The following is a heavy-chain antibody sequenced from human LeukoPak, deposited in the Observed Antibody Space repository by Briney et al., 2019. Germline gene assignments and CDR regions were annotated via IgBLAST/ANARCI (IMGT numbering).Heavy chain of an antibody. CDR3: ARVRGGYSYGYSDY. V-gene: IGHV3-30-3*01. J-gene: IGHJ4*02. D-gene: IGHD5-18*01. CDR2: ISYDGSNK. CDR1: GFTFSSYA. Sequence: GGSLRLSCAASGFTFSSYAMHWVRQAPGKGLEWVAVISYDGSNKYYADSVKGRFTLSRDNSKNTLYLQMNSLRAEDTAVYYCARVRGGYSYGYSDYWGQGTLVTVSS.